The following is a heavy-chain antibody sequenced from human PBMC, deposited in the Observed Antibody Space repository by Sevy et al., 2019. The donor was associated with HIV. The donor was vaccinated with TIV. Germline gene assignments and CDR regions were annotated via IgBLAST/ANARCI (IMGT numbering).Heavy chain of an antibody. Sequence: SETLSLTCTVSGGSISSYFWMWIRQPPGKGLEWIGYIYYSGTTNYNPSLKSRVTMSVDTSKNQFSLKVTSVTAADTAVYYCATLPYYDILTAFSGENDWGQGTLVTVSS. CDR2: IYYSGTT. D-gene: IGHD3-9*01. J-gene: IGHJ4*02. CDR3: ATLPYYDILTAFSGEND. CDR1: GGSISSYF. V-gene: IGHV4-59*13.